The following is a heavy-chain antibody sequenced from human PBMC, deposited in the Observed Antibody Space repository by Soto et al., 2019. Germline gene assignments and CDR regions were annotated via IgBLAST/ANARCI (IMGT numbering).Heavy chain of an antibody. D-gene: IGHD2-8*01. CDR3: TKSADSAGWGVDF. V-gene: IGHV3-48*02. CDR2: ISPGGDRI. CDR1: GFMFASYA. J-gene: IGHJ4*02. Sequence: EVQLVESGGGLVQPGGSLRLSCVASGFMFASYAMNWVRQAPGKGLEWVSYISPGGDRIYYAESLKGRITISRDNARKSLSLRMNILSDEDTSVSSCTKSADSAGWGVDFWGQGTMVTVSS.